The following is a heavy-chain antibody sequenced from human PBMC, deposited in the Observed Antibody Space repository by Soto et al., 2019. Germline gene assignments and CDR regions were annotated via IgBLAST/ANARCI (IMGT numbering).Heavy chain of an antibody. CDR3: ARDSAPGVLTGYYNVGWFDP. Sequence: ASVKVSCKASGYTFTSYAMHWVRQAPGQRLEWMGWINAGNGNTKYSQKFQGRVTITRDTSASTAYMELSSLRSEDTAVHYCARDSAPGVLTGYYNVGWFDPWGQGTLVTVSS. CDR1: GYTFTSYA. V-gene: IGHV1-3*01. J-gene: IGHJ5*02. CDR2: INAGNGNT. D-gene: IGHD3-9*01.